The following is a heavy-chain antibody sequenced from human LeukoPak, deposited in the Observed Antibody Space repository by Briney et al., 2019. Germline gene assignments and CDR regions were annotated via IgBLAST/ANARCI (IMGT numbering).Heavy chain of an antibody. V-gene: IGHV3-15*01. D-gene: IGHD3-22*01. J-gene: IGHJ4*02. CDR2: IKSKTDGGTT. CDR3: TTDGTQYYYDSSGYPLYYFDY. CDR1: GFTFSNAW. Sequence: GGSLRLSCAASGFTFSNAWMSWVRQAPGKGLEWVGRIKSKTDGGTTDYAAPVKGRFTISRDDSKNTLYLQMNSLKTEDTAVCYCTTDGTQYYYDSSGYPLYYFDYWGQGTLVTVSS.